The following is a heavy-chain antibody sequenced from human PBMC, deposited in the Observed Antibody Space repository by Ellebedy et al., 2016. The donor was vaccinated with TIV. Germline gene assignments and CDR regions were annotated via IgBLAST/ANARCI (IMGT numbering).Heavy chain of an antibody. V-gene: IGHV3-11*06. J-gene: IGHJ4*02. CDR3: ATFRFNWNYFDT. Sequence: GESLKISCAASGFSFSDHYMSWIRQAPGKGLEWISFISTSSSHTNYADSVKGRFTISRDNARNSLSLQMNSLRAEDTAVYYCATFRFNWNYFDTWGQGTLVTVSS. CDR2: ISTSSSHT. D-gene: IGHD1-20*01. CDR1: GFSFSDHY.